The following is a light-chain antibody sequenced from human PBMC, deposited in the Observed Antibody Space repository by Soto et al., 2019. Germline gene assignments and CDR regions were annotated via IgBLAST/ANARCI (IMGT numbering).Light chain of an antibody. CDR2: SNN. J-gene: IGLJ2*01. CDR1: SSNIGSNT. Sequence: QAVVTQPPSASGTPGQRVTISCSGSSSNIGSNTVNWYQQLPGTAPKLLIYSNNPRPSGVPDRFSGSKSGTSASLAISGLQSEDEADYYCAAWDDSLNLVFGGGTKLTVL. CDR3: AAWDDSLNLV. V-gene: IGLV1-44*01.